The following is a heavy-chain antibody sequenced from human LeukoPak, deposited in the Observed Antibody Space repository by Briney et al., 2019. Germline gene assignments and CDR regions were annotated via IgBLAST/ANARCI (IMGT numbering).Heavy chain of an antibody. Sequence: GGSLRLSCSTSGFTCVDYAMSWVRQAPGKGLKGVGFIQAKAYGGATKYNASVNGRFSISRDDSQSIANLQMNDLKTEDTAVYYCTRAPHPRCSSSGCYLDYWGQGTLVTVSS. CDR1: GFTCVDYA. V-gene: IGHV3-49*04. CDR2: IQAKAYGGAT. CDR3: TRAPHPRCSSSGCYLDY. J-gene: IGHJ4*02. D-gene: IGHD2-2*01.